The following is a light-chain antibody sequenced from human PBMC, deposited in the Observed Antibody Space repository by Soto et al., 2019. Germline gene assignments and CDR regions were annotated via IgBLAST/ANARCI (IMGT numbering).Light chain of an antibody. CDR3: QQYNNWPPT. J-gene: IGKJ1*01. CDR2: GAS. Sequence: MTQSPSSLSASVGDRVTITCRASQGISNFLAWYQQKPGQAPRLLIYGASTRATGIPARFSGSGSGTEFTLTISSLQSEDFAVYYCQQYNNWPPTFGQGTKVEIK. V-gene: IGKV3-15*01. CDR1: QGISNF.